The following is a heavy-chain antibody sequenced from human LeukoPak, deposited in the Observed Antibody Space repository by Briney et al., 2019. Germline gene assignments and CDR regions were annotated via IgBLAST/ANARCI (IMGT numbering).Heavy chain of an antibody. CDR3: ANEAGGGAFDI. CDR2: IRYDGSIK. D-gene: IGHD2-8*02. CDR1: GFTFSSYG. Sequence: GGSLRLSCAASGFTFSSYGMHWVRQAPGKGLEWVAFIRYDGSIKYYADSVKGRFTISRDNSKNTLYLQMNSLRAEDTAVYYCANEAGGGAFDIWGQGTMVTVSS. V-gene: IGHV3-30*02. J-gene: IGHJ3*02.